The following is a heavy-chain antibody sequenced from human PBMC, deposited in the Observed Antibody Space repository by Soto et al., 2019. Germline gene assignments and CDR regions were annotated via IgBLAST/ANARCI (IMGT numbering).Heavy chain of an antibody. Sequence: SETLSLTCGVSGGTVASSHWWSWVRQSPGRGLEWIGNVYHTGDTNFNPSLQSRVTFSVDKSNNQFSLRLTSVTAADTAVYFCAREIVTAGGNNYFDPWGPGTLVTVSS. V-gene: IGHV4-4*02. CDR2: VYHTGDT. CDR3: AREIVTAGGNNYFDP. J-gene: IGHJ5*02. D-gene: IGHD2-21*02. CDR1: GGTVASSHW.